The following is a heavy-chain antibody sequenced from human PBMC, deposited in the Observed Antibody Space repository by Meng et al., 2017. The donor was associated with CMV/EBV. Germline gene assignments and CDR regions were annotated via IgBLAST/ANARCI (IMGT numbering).Heavy chain of an antibody. J-gene: IGHJ5*02. D-gene: IGHD1-26*01. CDR3: AKDTRKTWEPNWFDP. CDR1: GGSISSYY. V-gene: IGHV4-59*01. Sequence: SETLSLTCTVSGGSISSYYWSWIRQPPGKGLEWIGYIYYSGSTNYNPSLKSRVNISVDTSKNQFSLKVRSVTAADTAVYYWAKDTRKTWEPNWFDPWGQGTLVTVSS. CDR2: IYYSGST.